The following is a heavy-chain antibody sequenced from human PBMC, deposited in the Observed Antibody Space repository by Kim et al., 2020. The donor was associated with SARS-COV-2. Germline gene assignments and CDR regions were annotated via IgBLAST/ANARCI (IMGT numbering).Heavy chain of an antibody. Sequence: ASVKVSCKASGYTFTSYDINWVRQATGQGLEWMGWMNPNSGNTGYAQKFQGRVTMTRNTSISTAYMELSSLRSEDTAVYYCARGRRALWFGELSHNWFDPWGQGTLVTVSS. CDR1: GYTFTSYD. D-gene: IGHD3-10*01. CDR3: ARGRRALWFGELSHNWFDP. J-gene: IGHJ5*02. CDR2: MNPNSGNT. V-gene: IGHV1-8*01.